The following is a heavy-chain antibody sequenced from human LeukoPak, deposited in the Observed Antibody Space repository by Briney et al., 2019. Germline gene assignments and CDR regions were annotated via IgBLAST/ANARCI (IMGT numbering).Heavy chain of an antibody. J-gene: IGHJ6*03. D-gene: IGHD3-22*01. CDR1: VGSLSGYY. CDR3: ARVAIPYDISPYYDGYMDV. Sequence: SETLSLTCAVSVGSLSGYYWSWIRQSPDKGLEWRGYIYYSGSTNYNPSLQSRVTISVDTSKTQFSLKITSVTAAETAVYYCARVAIPYDISPYYDGYMDVWGKGTTVTVS. V-gene: IGHV4-59*01. CDR2: IYYSGST.